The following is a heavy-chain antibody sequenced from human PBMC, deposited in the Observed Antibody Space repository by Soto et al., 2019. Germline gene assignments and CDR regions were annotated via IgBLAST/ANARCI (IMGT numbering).Heavy chain of an antibody. V-gene: IGHV3-30-3*01. CDR1: GFTFSSYA. CDR2: ISYDGSNK. D-gene: IGHD3-16*01. CDR3: ARSYEGGYFDY. J-gene: IGHJ4*02. Sequence: QVQLVESGGGVVQPGRSLRLSCAASGFTFSSYAMHWVRQAPGKGLESVAVISYDGSNKYYADSVKGRFTISRDNSKNTLYLLMNSVRAEDSAVYYCARSYEGGYFDYWGQGTLVTVSS.